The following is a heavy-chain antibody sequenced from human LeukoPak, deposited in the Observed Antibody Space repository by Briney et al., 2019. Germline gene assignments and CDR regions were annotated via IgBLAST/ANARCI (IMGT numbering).Heavy chain of an antibody. D-gene: IGHD3-3*01. CDR2: VHLDGRT. V-gene: IGHV4-4*02. CDR3: AREGGFYRPLDY. Sequence: SGPGLVKPSGTLSLTCGVSGGSVINTNWWTWVRQPPGKGLEWIGEVHLDGRTNYNPSLESRLTMSVDVSENQVSLKLTSVTAADTAVYYCAREGGFYRPLDYSGQGTLVTVSS. CDR1: GGSVINTNW. J-gene: IGHJ4*02.